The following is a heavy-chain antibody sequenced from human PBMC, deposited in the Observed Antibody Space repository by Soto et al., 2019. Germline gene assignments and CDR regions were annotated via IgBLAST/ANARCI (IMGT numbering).Heavy chain of an antibody. CDR3: AIQWSYYQPMLGGY. D-gene: IGHD3-10*02. J-gene: IGHJ4*02. V-gene: IGHV5-51*01. Sequence: DVQLVQSGAEVKKPGESLKISCKASGYTFASYWIGWVRQMPGKGLEWMGIIYPGDSDIRYSPTSQGQVTLSADKSVNTAYLQWSSLKASDTAIYYCAIQWSYYQPMLGGYRGQGTLVTLSS. CDR2: IYPGDSDI. CDR1: GYTFASYW.